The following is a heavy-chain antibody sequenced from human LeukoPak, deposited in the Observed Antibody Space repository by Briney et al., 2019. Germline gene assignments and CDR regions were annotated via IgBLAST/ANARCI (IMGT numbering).Heavy chain of an antibody. Sequence: PSETLSLTCSVSGGSIRGYYWSWIRQPAGKGLEWIGRVFTDGSSNYNPSLKSRVTMSVDTSNNQFSLKLSSVTAADTAVYCCARDLGLSLDYWGQGTLVTVSS. D-gene: IGHD3-16*01. V-gene: IGHV4-4*07. CDR3: ARDLGLSLDY. J-gene: IGHJ4*02. CDR1: GGSIRGYY. CDR2: VFTDGSS.